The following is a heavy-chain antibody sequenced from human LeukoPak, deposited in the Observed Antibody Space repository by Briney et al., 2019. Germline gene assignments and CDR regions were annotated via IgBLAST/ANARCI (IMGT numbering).Heavy chain of an antibody. D-gene: IGHD3-3*01. CDR3: ARVGRFLEWLLSPSYYYYMDV. V-gene: IGHV4-34*01. Sequence: SETLSLTCAVYGGSFSGYYWSWIRQPPGKGLEWIGEINHSGSTNYNPSLKSRVTISVDTSKNQFSLKLSSVTAADTAVYYCARVGRFLEWLLSPSYYYYMDVWGKGTTVTVSS. CDR2: INHSGST. CDR1: GGSFSGYY. J-gene: IGHJ6*03.